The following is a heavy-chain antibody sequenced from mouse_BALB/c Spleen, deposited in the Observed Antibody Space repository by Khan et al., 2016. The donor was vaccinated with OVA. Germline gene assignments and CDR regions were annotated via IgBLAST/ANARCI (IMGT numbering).Heavy chain of an antibody. CDR3: ARDYGRLYWYFDV. J-gene: IGHJ1*01. Sequence: EVKLLESGPGLVKPPQTVSLTCTVTGISITSGNYRWSWIRQFPGNKLEWIGNIYYSGTVTYNPSLTSRTTITRDTSKNQFCLEMNSLTAEDTATSYCARDYGRLYWYFDVWGAGTTVTVSS. CDR1: GISITSGNYR. D-gene: IGHD1-1*01. V-gene: IGHV3-5*02. CDR2: IYYSGTV.